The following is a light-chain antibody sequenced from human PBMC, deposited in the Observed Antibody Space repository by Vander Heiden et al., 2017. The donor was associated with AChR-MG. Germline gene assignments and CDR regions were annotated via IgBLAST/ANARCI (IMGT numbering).Light chain of an antibody. Sequence: QSVLPPPPSASVTPGQRVTISCSGSNSNIGTSAVSWYQRVAGTAPKLLMYSNNQRPAGVPDRFSGSKSGTSASLAISGLQSDDEADYYCSAWDDSLDGPVFGGGTKLTVL. CDR3: SAWDDSLDGPV. V-gene: IGLV1-44*01. CDR1: NSNIGTSA. J-gene: IGLJ2*01. CDR2: SNN.